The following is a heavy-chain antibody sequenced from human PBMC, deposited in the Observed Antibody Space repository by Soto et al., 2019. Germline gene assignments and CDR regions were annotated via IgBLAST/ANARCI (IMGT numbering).Heavy chain of an antibody. Sequence: EVQLLDSGGGLVQPGGSLRLSCAASGFTFRSSAMSWVRQAPGQGLEWVSAVSGRGGTTYYADSVRGRFTISRDNSKNTLYLQMNSLRAQDTAIYFSARCTEDTLDTSGWGYYLDPWGPGNLVTVSS. J-gene: IGHJ5*02. CDR1: GFTFRSSA. V-gene: IGHV3-23*01. CDR3: ARCTEDTLDTSGWGYYLDP. D-gene: IGHD6-19*01. CDR2: VSGRGGTT.